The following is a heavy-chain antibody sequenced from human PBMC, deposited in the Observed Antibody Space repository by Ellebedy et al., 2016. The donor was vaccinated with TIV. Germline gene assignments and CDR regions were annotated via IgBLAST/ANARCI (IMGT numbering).Heavy chain of an antibody. CDR1: GGPISSGCYY. V-gene: IGHV4-31*03. J-gene: IGHJ3*02. CDR2: IYYSGST. Sequence: MPSETLSLTCTVSGGPISSGCYYWSWIRQHPGKGLEWIGYIYYSGSTYYNPSLKSRVTISVDTSKNQFSLKLSSVTAADTAVYYCARAYWGTFQRAFDIWGQGTMVTVSS. D-gene: IGHD3-16*01. CDR3: ARAYWGTFQRAFDI.